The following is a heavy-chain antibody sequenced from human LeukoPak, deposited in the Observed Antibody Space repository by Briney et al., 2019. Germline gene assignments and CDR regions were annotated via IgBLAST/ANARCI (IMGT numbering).Heavy chain of an antibody. CDR1: TFTFSNYA. CDR2: INHSGST. V-gene: IGHV4-34*01. J-gene: IGHJ5*02. CDR3: ARGGYSYGRAELSFDP. Sequence: PGGSLRLSCAASTFTFSNYAMSWIRQPPGKGLEWIGEINHSGSTNYNPSLKSRVTISVDTSKNQFSLKLSSVTAADTAVYYCARGGYSYGRAELSFDPWGQGTLVTVSS. D-gene: IGHD5-18*01.